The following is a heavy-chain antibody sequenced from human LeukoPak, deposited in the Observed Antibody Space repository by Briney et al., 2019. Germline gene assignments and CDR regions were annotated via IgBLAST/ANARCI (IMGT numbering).Heavy chain of an antibody. V-gene: IGHV3-30*18. D-gene: IGHD3-10*01. CDR2: ISYDGSNK. CDR3: AKAVIWFGEPDAFDI. CDR1: GFTFSSYG. J-gene: IGHJ3*02. Sequence: GGSLRLSCAASGFTFSSYGMHWVRQAPGKGLEWVAVISYDGSNKYYADSVKGRFTISRGNSKNTLYLQMNSLRAEDTAVYYCAKAVIWFGEPDAFDIWGQGTMVTVSS.